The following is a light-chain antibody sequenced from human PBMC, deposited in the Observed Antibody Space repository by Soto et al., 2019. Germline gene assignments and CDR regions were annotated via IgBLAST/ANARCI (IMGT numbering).Light chain of an antibody. V-gene: IGLV3-21*02. J-gene: IGLJ1*01. CDR3: QVWDSSSDHPFV. CDR1: NIGSET. CDR2: DDS. Sequence: SYELTQPPSLSVAPGQTARITCGGKNIGSETVHWYQQKPGQAPVVVVYDDSARPSGIPERFSGSSSGNTATLTISRVDAGDEADYYCQVWDSSSDHPFVFGTGTKVTVL.